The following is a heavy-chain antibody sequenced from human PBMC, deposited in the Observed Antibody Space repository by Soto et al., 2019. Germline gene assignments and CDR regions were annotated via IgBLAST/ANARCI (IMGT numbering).Heavy chain of an antibody. CDR2: ISAYNGNT. V-gene: IGHV1-18*04. D-gene: IGHD6-6*01. CDR1: GYTFTSYG. J-gene: IGHJ6*02. Sequence: GASVKVSCKASGYTFTSYGISWVRQAPGQGLEWMGWISAYNGNTNYAQKLQGRVTMTTDTSTSTAYMERRSLRSDDTAVYYCARDTKSRSSSSLEPFHYYGMDVWGQGTTVTVSS. CDR3: ARDTKSRSSSSLEPFHYYGMDV.